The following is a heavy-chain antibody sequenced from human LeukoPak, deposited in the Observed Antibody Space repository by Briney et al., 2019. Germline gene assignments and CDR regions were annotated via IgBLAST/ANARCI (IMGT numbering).Heavy chain of an antibody. CDR1: GESFSGYY. J-gene: IGHJ4*02. CDR3: ARGRALITIFGVVPKYYFDY. CDR2: INHSGST. Sequence: PSETLSLTCAVYGESFSGYYWSWIRQPPGKGLEWIGEINHSGSTNYNPSLKSRVTISVDTSKNQFSLKLSSVTAADAAVYYCARGRALITIFGVVPKYYFDYWGQGTLVTVSS. D-gene: IGHD3-3*01. V-gene: IGHV4-34*01.